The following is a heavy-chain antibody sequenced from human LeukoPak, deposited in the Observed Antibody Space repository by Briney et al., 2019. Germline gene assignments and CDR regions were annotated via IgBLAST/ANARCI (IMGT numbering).Heavy chain of an antibody. D-gene: IGHD3-16*02. J-gene: IGHJ4*02. Sequence: GASVKVSCKASGYTFTSYGINWVRQATGQGLEWMGWMNPNSGNTGYAQKFQGRVTMTRNTSISTAYMELSSLRSEDTAVYYCARGERYPYYFDYWGQGTLVTVSS. CDR2: MNPNSGNT. V-gene: IGHV1-8*01. CDR3: ARGERYPYYFDY. CDR1: GYTFTSYG.